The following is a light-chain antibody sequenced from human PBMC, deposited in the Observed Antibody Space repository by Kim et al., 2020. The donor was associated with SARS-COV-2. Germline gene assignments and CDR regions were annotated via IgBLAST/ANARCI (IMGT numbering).Light chain of an antibody. CDR3: QYYATSPHT. J-gene: IGKJ2*01. CDR2: GPS. V-gene: IGKV3-20*01. Sequence: EIVLTQSPGTLSLSPGERATLSCWANQSVSGYYLAWYQQKGGQAPRLVIYGPSSRATGIPDRFSGRGSGTDFTLTISRLEPEDFGVYYCQYYATSPHTFGQGTKLEI. CDR1: QSVSGYY.